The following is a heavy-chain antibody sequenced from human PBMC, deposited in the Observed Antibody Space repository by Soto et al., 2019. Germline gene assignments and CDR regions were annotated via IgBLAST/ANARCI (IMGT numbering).Heavy chain of an antibody. V-gene: IGHV4-59*08. CDR1: GGSISSYY. CDR3: ARLRYYDYIWGSYRPVYFDY. Sequence: SETLSLTCTVSGGSISSYYWSWIRQPPGKGLEWIGYIYYSGSTNYNPSLKSRVTISVDTSKNQFSLKLSSVTAADTAVYYCARLRYYDYIWGSYRPVYFDYWGQGTLVTSPQ. D-gene: IGHD3-16*02. J-gene: IGHJ4*02. CDR2: IYYSGST.